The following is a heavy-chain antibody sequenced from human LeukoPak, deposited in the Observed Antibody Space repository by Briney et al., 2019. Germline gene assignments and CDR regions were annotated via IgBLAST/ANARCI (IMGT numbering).Heavy chain of an antibody. Sequence: KTSETLSLTCAVYGGSFSGYYWSWIRQPPGKGLEWIGEINHSGSTNYNPSLKSRVTISVDTSKNQFSLKLSSVTAADTAVYYCARGIAVAGTVYNYWGQGTLVTVSS. V-gene: IGHV4-34*01. D-gene: IGHD6-19*01. CDR3: ARGIAVAGTVYNY. CDR1: GGSFSGYY. CDR2: INHSGST. J-gene: IGHJ4*02.